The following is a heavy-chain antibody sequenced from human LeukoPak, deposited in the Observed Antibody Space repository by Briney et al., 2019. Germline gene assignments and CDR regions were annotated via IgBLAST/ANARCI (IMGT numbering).Heavy chain of an antibody. D-gene: IGHD2-2*01. Sequence: GGSLRLSCAASGFTFSDYYMSWIRQAPGKGLEWVSYISSSGSTIYYADSVKGRFTISRDNAKNSLYLQMNSLRAEDTAVYYSARAVKGVSFQYQLLSYYYYYYYMDVWGKGTTVTISS. CDR2: ISSSGSTI. J-gene: IGHJ6*03. V-gene: IGHV3-11*01. CDR1: GFTFSDYY. CDR3: ARAVKGVSFQYQLLSYYYYYYYMDV.